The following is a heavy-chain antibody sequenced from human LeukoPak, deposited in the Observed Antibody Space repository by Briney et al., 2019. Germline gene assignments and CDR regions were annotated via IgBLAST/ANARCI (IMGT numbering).Heavy chain of an antibody. J-gene: IGHJ5*02. CDR1: GYTFTGYY. D-gene: IGHD6-13*01. CDR3: ARDPRAIAAAVPNWFDP. CDR2: INPNSGGT. V-gene: IGHV1-2*02. Sequence: ASVKVSCKASGYTFTGYYMHWVRQAPGQGLELMGWINPNSGGTNYAQKFQGRVTMTRDTSISTAYMELSRLRSDDTAVYYCARDPRAIAAAVPNWFDPWGQGTLVTVSS.